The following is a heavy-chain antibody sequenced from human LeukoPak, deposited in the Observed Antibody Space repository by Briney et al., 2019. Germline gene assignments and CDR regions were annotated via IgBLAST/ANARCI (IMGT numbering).Heavy chain of an antibody. Sequence: GGSLRLSCAASGFTFSSYSMNWVRQAPGKGLEWVSSISGNSNYISYADSVKGRFSISRNNAEDSVYLQMNSLRPEDTAVYYCARDRTSAIAPNWFDPWGQGSLVTVSS. D-gene: IGHD2-15*01. J-gene: IGHJ5*02. CDR2: ISGNSNYI. V-gene: IGHV3-21*01. CDR3: ARDRTSAIAPNWFDP. CDR1: GFTFSSYS.